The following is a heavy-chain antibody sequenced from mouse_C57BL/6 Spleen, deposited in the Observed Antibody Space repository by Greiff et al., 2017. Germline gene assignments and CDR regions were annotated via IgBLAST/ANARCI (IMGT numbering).Heavy chain of an antibody. CDR2: INPNYGTT. CDR3: APYYYGSSDWYFDV. D-gene: IGHD1-1*01. V-gene: IGHV1-39*01. CDR1: GYSFTDYN. Sequence: VQLKESGPELVKPGASVKISCKASGYSFTDYNMNWVKQSNGKSLEWIGVINPNYGTTSYNQKFKGKATLTVDQSSSTAYMQLNSLTSEDSAVYYCAPYYYGSSDWYFDVWGTGTTVTVSS. J-gene: IGHJ1*03.